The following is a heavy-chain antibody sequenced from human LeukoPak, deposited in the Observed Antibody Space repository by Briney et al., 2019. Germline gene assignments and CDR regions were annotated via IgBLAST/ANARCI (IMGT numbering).Heavy chain of an antibody. V-gene: IGHV3-21*01. D-gene: IGHD2-21*01. CDR1: GFTFSSYS. J-gene: IGHJ6*02. Sequence: PGGSLRLSCAASGFTFSSYSMNWVRQAPGKGLEWVSSISSSSSYIYYADSVKGRFTISRDNAKNSLYLQMNSLRAEDTAVYYCARDCWQSTQYYYGMDVWGQGTTVTVSS. CDR3: ARDCWQSTQYYYGMDV. CDR2: ISSSSSYI.